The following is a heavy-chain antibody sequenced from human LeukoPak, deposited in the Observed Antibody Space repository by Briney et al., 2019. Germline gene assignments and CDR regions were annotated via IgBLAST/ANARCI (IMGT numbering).Heavy chain of an antibody. Sequence: SETLSLTCTVSGGSISRYYWSWIRQPPGKGLEWIGYIYYSGSTNYNPSLKSRVTISVDTSKNQFSLKLSSVTAADTAVYYCARGDYYDSSGYYPFGYWGQGTLVTVSS. CDR3: ARGDYYDSSGYYPFGY. J-gene: IGHJ4*02. CDR2: IYYSGST. CDR1: GGSISRYY. V-gene: IGHV4-59*08. D-gene: IGHD3-22*01.